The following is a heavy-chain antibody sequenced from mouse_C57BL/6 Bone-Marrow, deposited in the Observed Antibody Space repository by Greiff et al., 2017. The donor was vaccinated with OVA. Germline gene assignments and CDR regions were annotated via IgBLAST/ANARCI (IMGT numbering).Heavy chain of an antibody. V-gene: IGHV14-3*01. J-gene: IGHJ3*01. Sequence: EVQLLESVAELVRPGASVKLSCTASGFTFKNTYMHWVKQTPEKGLEWIGWIDPANGNTKYAPKCQGKATITADTSSNTNYLQLSGLTSEDTAIYYCAPYWGFAYWGKGTLVTVSA. CDR3: APYWGFAY. CDR2: IDPANGNT. D-gene: IGHD4-1*01. CDR1: GFTFKNTY.